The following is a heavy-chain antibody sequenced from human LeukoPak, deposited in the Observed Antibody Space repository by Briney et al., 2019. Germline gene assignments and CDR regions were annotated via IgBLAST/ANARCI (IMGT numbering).Heavy chain of an antibody. J-gene: IGHJ1*01. V-gene: IGHV3-43*02. Sequence: GGSLRLSCAASGFTFDYYAMHWVRQAPGKGLEWVSLISGDGGSTYYTDSVKGRFTISRDNSKNSLYLQMNSLRTEDTAMYYCAQDKGGSSWYYLDSWGEGTLVSLSS. CDR3: AQDKGGSSWYYLDS. CDR2: ISGDGGST. CDR1: GFTFDYYA. D-gene: IGHD6-13*01.